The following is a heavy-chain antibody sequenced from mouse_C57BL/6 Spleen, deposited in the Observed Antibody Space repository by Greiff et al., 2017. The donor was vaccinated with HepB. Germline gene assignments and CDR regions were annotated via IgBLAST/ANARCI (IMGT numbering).Heavy chain of an antibody. CDR2: IHPNSGST. CDR3: ARKTMITPYYAMDY. Sequence: QVQLKQPGAELVKPGASVKLSCKASGYTFTSYWMHWVKQRPGQGLEWIGMIHPNSGSTNYNEKFKSKATLTVDKSSSTAYMQLSSLTSEDSAVYYCARKTMITPYYAMDYWGQGTSVTVSS. D-gene: IGHD2-4*01. J-gene: IGHJ4*01. CDR1: GYTFTSYW. V-gene: IGHV1-64*01.